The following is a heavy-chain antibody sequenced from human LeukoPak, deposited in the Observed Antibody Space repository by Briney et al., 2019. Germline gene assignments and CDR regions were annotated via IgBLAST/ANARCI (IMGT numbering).Heavy chain of an antibody. CDR3: ARGGYSYGIDY. CDR1: GGSISSGGYS. CDR2: IYHSGST. J-gene: IGHJ4*02. D-gene: IGHD5-18*01. Sequence: PSETLSLTCAVSGGSISSGGYSWSWIGHPPGNGLEWIGYIYHSGSTYYNPSLKSRVTISVDRSKNQFSLKLSSVTAADTAVYYCARGGYSYGIDYWGQGTLVTVSS. V-gene: IGHV4-30-2*01.